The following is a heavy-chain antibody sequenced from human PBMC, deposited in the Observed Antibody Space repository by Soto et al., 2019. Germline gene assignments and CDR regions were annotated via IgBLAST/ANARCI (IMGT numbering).Heavy chain of an antibody. CDR1: GDSISTFY. D-gene: IGHD3-22*01. CDR2: VYYTGST. V-gene: IGHV4-59*01. CDR3: ARGRTVRNYADDSSDYFYFLDY. J-gene: IGHJ4*02. Sequence: SETLFLTFTVSGDSISTFYWGWMRQSPGKELEWIGYVYYTGSTNYNPSLKSRVTISVDRSKNQFSLKLTSANAADTAVYYCARGRTVRNYADDSSDYFYFLDYWGQGTQVTVSS.